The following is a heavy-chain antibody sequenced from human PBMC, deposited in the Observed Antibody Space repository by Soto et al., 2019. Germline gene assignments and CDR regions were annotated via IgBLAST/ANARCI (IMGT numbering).Heavy chain of an antibody. V-gene: IGHV4-61*01. CDR2: IYNSGST. J-gene: IGHJ4*02. CDR1: GGSVSSGTYY. CDR3: AREFAY. Sequence: SETLSLTCTVSGGSVSSGTYYWNWIRQPPGKELEWIGLIYNSGSTNYNPSLKSRVTISVDTSKTQFSLTLNSVTAADTAVHYCAREFAYWGQGILVTVS.